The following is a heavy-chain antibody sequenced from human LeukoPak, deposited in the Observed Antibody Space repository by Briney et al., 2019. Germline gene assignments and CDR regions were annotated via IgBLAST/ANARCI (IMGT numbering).Heavy chain of an antibody. CDR2: TKQDGSEK. CDR3: AKDLKDY. V-gene: IGHV3-7*01. Sequence: GGSVRLSCAASGFTFSSYWRSWVRQAPGKGLEWVANTKQDGSEKDYVDSVKGRFTISRDNAKNSLYLQMNSLRAEDTALYYCAKDLKDYWGQGTLVTVSS. CDR1: GFTFSSYW. J-gene: IGHJ4*02.